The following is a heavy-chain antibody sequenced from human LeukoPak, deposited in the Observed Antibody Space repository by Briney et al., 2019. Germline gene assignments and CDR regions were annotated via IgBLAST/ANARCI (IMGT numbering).Heavy chain of an antibody. CDR1: GFTLSRYW. CDR2: ININGSST. D-gene: IGHD2-15*01. V-gene: IGHV3-74*01. Sequence: GGSLRLSCAASGFTLSRYWMHWVRQAPGKGLVWVSRININGSSTIYADSVKGRFTISRDNAKNTLYLQMNNLRADDTAVYYCARDRYCSGNGCQDLGYWGQGTLVTVSS. CDR3: ARDRYCSGNGCQDLGY. J-gene: IGHJ4*02.